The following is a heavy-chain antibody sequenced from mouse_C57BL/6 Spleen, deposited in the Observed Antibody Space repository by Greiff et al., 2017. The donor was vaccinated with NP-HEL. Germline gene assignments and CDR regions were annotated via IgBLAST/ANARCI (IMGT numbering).Heavy chain of an antibody. Sequence: VMLVESGAELARPGASVKLSCKASGYTFTSYGISWVKQRTGQGLEWIGEIYPRSGNTYYNEKFKGKATLTADKSSSTAYMELRSLTSEDSAVYFCARLLLYYDYDGYAMDYWGQGTSVTVSS. D-gene: IGHD2-4*01. CDR1: GYTFTSYG. CDR3: ARLLLYYDYDGYAMDY. CDR2: IYPRSGNT. V-gene: IGHV1-81*01. J-gene: IGHJ4*01.